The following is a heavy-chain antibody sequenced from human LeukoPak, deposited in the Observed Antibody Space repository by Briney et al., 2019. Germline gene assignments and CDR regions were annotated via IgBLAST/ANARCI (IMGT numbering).Heavy chain of an antibody. CDR1: GFTSGYIFTDYW. CDR2: INQDGSQT. V-gene: IGHV3-7*01. Sequence: GGSLRLSCVASGFTSGYIFTDYWMPWVRQVPGKGLEWVANINQDGSQTYYLDSVKARFTISRDNAKESVSLQMNSLRAEDTAIYYCSAILYHWGQGTLVTVS. D-gene: IGHD2-2*01. J-gene: IGHJ4*02. CDR3: SAILYH.